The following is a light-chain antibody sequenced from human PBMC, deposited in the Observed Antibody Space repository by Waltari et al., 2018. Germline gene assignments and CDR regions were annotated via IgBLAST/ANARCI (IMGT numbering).Light chain of an antibody. CDR2: GTS. CDR3: QQANSFPRN. J-gene: IGKJ5*01. Sequence: DIQMTQSPSSVSAAVGDRVTITCLAIQGIGSWLPWYQQKPGEAPKLLIYGTSNLKSGVPSRFSGSGSGTDFTLTISSLQPEDCATYYCQQANSFPRNFGQGTRVDIK. V-gene: IGKV1-12*01. CDR1: QGIGSW.